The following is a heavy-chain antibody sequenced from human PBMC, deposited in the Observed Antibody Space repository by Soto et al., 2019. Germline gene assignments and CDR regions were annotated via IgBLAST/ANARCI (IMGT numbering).Heavy chain of an antibody. D-gene: IGHD5-18*01. V-gene: IGHV2-5*02. CDR2: IYWDDDK. CDR3: AHGRLEMVTITGVVDAFDI. Sequence: QITLKESGPPLVKPTQTLTLTCTFSGFSLSTSGVGVGWIRQPPGKALEWLALIYWDDDKRYSPSLKSRLTITKDTSKNQVVLTMTHMDPVDTATYYCAHGRLEMVTITGVVDAFDIWGQGTMVTVSS. CDR1: GFSLSTSGVG. J-gene: IGHJ3*02.